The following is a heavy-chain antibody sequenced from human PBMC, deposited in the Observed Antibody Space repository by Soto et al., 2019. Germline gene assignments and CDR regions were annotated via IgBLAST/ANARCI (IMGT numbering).Heavy chain of an antibody. J-gene: IGHJ4*02. V-gene: IGHV4-30-4*08. Sequence: PAETLSLTCTVSVGSITIGDNYWSWIRQPPGKGLEWIGYIYYSGHTYYNPSLKSRLTISVDTSKNHFSLKLSSVTAADTAVYYCARTYWSGWGRRLFDSWRKGALVTVS. D-gene: IGHD3-3*01. CDR2: IYYSGHT. CDR1: VGSITIGDNY. CDR3: ARTYWSGWGRRLFDS.